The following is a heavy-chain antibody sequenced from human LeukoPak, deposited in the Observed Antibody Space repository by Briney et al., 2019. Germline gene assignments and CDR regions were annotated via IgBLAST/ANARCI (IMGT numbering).Heavy chain of an antibody. CDR3: AELGITMIGGV. V-gene: IGHV3-48*01. CDR1: GFNFNNYN. J-gene: IGHJ6*04. D-gene: IGHD3-10*02. Sequence: GGSLRLSCAASGFNFNNYNMNWVRQAPGKGLEWVSYITLSSSSIYYADSAKGRFTISRDNAKNSLYLQMNSLRAEDTAVYYCAELGITMIGGVWGKGTTVTISS. CDR2: ITLSSSSI.